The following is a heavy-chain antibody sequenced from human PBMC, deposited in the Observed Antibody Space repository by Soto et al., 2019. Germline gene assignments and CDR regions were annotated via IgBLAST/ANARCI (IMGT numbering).Heavy chain of an antibody. V-gene: IGHV1-24*01. CDR2: FVPEDGET. J-gene: IGHJ4*02. CDR1: GYTLTELS. CDR3: ATLVGIYSSGWYSKIFDY. Sequence: ASVKVSCKVSGYTLTELSMHWVRQAPGKGLEWMGGFVPEDGETIYAQKFQGRVTMTEDTSTDTAYMELSSLRSEDTAVYYCATLVGIYSSGWYSKIFDYWGQGTLVTVSS. D-gene: IGHD6-19*01.